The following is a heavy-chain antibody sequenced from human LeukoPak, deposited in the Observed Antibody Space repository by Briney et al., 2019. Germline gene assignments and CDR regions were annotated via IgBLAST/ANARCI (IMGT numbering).Heavy chain of an antibody. J-gene: IGHJ3*01. D-gene: IGHD3-10*01. CDR2: INFNSGGT. V-gene: IGHV1-2*02. CDR3: ARELGRNAFDV. CDR1: GYTFTGYY. Sequence: ASVKVSCKASGYTFTGYYIHWVRQAPGQGLEWMGWINFNSGGTNYAQKFQGRITMTGDTSISTGYMELSSLRSDDTAVYYCARELGRNAFDVWGQGTMVTVSS.